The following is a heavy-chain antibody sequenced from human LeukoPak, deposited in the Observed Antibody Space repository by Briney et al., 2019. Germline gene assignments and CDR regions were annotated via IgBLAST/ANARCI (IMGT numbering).Heavy chain of an antibody. CDR2: INHSGST. Sequence: SETLSLTCAVYGGSFSGYYWSWIRQPPGKGLEWIGEINHSGSTNYNPSLKSRVTISVDTSKNQFSLKLSPVTAADTAVYYCASGAYYFDYWGQGTLVTVSS. J-gene: IGHJ4*02. CDR1: GGSFSGYY. CDR3: ASGAYYFDY. V-gene: IGHV4-34*01.